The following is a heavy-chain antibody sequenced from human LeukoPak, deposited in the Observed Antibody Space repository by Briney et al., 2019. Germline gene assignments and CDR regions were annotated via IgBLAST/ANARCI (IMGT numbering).Heavy chain of an antibody. CDR3: AKVKGYSYGYFDY. V-gene: IGHV3-23*01. CDR1: GFTVSSNY. CDR2: ISGSGGST. Sequence: GGSLRLPCAASGFTVSSNYMSWVRQAPGKGLEWVSAISGSGGSTYYADSVKGRFTISRDNSKNTLYLQMNSLRAEDTAVYYCAKVKGYSYGYFDYWGQGTLVTVSS. D-gene: IGHD5-18*01. J-gene: IGHJ4*02.